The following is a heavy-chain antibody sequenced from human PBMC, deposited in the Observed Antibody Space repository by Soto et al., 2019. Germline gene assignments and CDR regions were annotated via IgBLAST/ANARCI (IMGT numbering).Heavy chain of an antibody. CDR1: GVSINTYY. CDR3: GTNWFSVAGRFHFDY. Sequence: SETLSLTCTFSGVSINTYYWSCLRQPPGKGLEWIGYVDYSGNSDSSPSLKSRVTISIDTSKKQLSLKLNSVTAADTAVYYCGTNWFSVAGRFHFDYWGQGVLQAVSS. CDR2: VDYSGNS. J-gene: IGHJ4*02. V-gene: IGHV4-59*01. D-gene: IGHD6-19*01.